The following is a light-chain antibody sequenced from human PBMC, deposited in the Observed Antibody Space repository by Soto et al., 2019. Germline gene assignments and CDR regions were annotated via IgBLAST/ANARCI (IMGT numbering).Light chain of an antibody. J-gene: IGKJ4*01. CDR3: QHYDNLPPKLT. Sequence: DIQMTQSPSSLSASVGDRVTITCQASQDINNYLNWCQQKPGKAPKLLLYDASNLETGVPSRFSGGGSGTDFTFTISSLQSEDIAIYCCQHYDNLPPKLTFGGGTKVEIK. V-gene: IGKV1-33*01. CDR2: DAS. CDR1: QDINNY.